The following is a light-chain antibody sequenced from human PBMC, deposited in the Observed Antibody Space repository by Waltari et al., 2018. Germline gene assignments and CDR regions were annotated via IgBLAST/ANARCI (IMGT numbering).Light chain of an antibody. V-gene: IGLV3-25*03. CDR2: KDS. CDR3: QSGDNSGTFVK. CDR1: ELSNQY. J-gene: IGLJ2*01. Sequence: SHELTQPPSVSVSPGQTARITCSGDELSNQYAYWYQQRSGKAPVLVLYKDSERPLGIPERFSGSSSGTTVTLTISGVQAEDEADYHCQSGDNSGTFVKFGGGTKLTVL.